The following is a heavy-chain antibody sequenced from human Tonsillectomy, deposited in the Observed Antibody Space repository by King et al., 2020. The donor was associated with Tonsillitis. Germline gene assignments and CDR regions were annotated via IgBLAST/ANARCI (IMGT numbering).Heavy chain of an antibody. CDR3: ARGVEMATINAFNI. J-gene: IGHJ3*02. V-gene: IGHV5-51*01. Sequence: QLVESGAEVKKPGESLKISCKASGYSFTNYWIGWGRQMPGKGLEWMGIIYPDDSDTRYSPSFQGQVTISADKYITTAYLQWSSLKASDTAMYYCARGVEMATINAFNIWGQGTMVTVSS. CDR2: IYPDDSDT. D-gene: IGHD5-24*01. CDR1: GYSFTNYW.